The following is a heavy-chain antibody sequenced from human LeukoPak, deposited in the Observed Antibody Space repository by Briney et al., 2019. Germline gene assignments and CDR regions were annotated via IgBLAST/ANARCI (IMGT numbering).Heavy chain of an antibody. Sequence: GGSLRLSCAASGFTFSSYGMNWVRQAPGKGLEWVSYISSSGSTIDYADSVKGRFTISRDNAKNSLYLQMNSLRPEDTAVYYCARGGSGWDDWFDPWGQGTLVTVSS. CDR2: ISSSGSTI. CDR1: GFTFSSYG. J-gene: IGHJ5*02. V-gene: IGHV3-48*03. CDR3: ARGGSGWDDWFDP. D-gene: IGHD6-19*01.